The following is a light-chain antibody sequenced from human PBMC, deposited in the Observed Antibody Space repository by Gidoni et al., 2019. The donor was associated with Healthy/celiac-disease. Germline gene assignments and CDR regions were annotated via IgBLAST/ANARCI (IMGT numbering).Light chain of an antibody. Sequence: QSVLTQPPSVSWAPGQRVPISCTGSSSNIGAGYDVHWYQQLPGTAPKLLIYGNSNRPSGVPDRFSGSKSGTSASLAITGLQAEDEADYYCQSYDSSLSPYVVFGGGTKLTVL. CDR1: SSNIGAGYD. CDR3: QSYDSSLSPYVV. J-gene: IGLJ2*01. V-gene: IGLV1-40*01. CDR2: GNS.